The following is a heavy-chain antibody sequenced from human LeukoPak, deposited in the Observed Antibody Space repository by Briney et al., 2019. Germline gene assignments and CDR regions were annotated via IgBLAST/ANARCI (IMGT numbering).Heavy chain of an antibody. CDR3: ARERPSSTGNWFDP. D-gene: IGHD2-2*01. J-gene: IGHJ5*02. CDR1: GGSISSGDNY. CDR2: IYYSGGT. V-gene: IGHV4-30-4*01. Sequence: PSETLSLTCTVSGGSISSGDNYWSWIRQPPGKGLEWIGYIYYSGGTYYNPSLKSRVTISVGTSKNHFSLKLSSVTAADTAVYYCARERPSSTGNWFDPWGQGTLVTVSS.